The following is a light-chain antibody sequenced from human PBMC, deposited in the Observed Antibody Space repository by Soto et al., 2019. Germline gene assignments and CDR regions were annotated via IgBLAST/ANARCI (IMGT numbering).Light chain of an antibody. Sequence: EIVMTQSRVTLSVSPGERATLSCRASQSVSSNLAWYQQKPGQAPRLLIHRASTRATGIPARFSGSGSGTEFSLTISSLQSEDFAVYYCQQYNVWPYAFGQGTKLEIK. V-gene: IGKV3D-15*01. CDR3: QQYNVWPYA. CDR2: RAS. CDR1: QSVSSN. J-gene: IGKJ2*01.